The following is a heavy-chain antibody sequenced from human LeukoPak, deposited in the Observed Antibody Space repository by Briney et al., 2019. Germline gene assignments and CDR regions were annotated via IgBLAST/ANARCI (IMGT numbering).Heavy chain of an antibody. J-gene: IGHJ3*02. CDR1: GGSFSGYY. Sequence: SETLSLTCAVYGGSFSGYYWSWIRQPPGKGLEWIGEINHSGSTNYNPSLKSRVTISVDTSKNQFSLKLSSVTAADTAVYYCARDPAPKKLLWFGKDAVDIWGQGTMVTVSS. D-gene: IGHD3-10*01. V-gene: IGHV4-34*01. CDR3: ARDPAPKKLLWFGKDAVDI. CDR2: INHSGST.